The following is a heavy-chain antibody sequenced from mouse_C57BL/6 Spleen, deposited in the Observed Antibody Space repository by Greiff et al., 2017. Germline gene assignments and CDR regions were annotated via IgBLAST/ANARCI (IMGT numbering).Heavy chain of an antibody. V-gene: IGHV2-3*01. D-gene: IGHD2-2*01. Sequence: QVQLKESGPGLVAPSQSLSITCTVSGFSLTSYGVSWVRQPPGKGLEWLGVIWGDGSTNYHSALISRLSISKDNSKSQVFLKLNSRQTDDTATYYCAKMDYGYDVYAMYYWGQGTSVTVSS. CDR2: IWGDGST. J-gene: IGHJ4*01. CDR3: AKMDYGYDVYAMYY. CDR1: GFSLTSYG.